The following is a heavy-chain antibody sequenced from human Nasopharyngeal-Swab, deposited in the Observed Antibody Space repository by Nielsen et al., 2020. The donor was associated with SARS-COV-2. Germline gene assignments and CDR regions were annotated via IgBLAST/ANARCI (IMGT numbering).Heavy chain of an antibody. CDR1: GGSISSSSYY. CDR3: ARSGIVGAIYY. V-gene: IGHV4-39*07. Sequence: GSLRLSCTVSGGSISSSSYYWCWIRQPPGKGLEWIGSIYYSGSTYYNPSLKSRVTISVDTSKNQFSLKLSSVTAADTAVYYCARSGIVGAIYYWGQGTLVTVSS. CDR2: IYYSGST. D-gene: IGHD1-26*01. J-gene: IGHJ4*02.